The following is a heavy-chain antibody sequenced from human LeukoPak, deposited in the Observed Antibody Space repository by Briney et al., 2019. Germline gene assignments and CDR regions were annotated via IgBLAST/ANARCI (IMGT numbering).Heavy chain of an antibody. J-gene: IGHJ4*02. Sequence: PSETLSLTCAVYGGSFSGYYWGWIRQPPGKGLEWIGEINHSGSTNYNPSLKSRVTISVDTSKNQFSLKLSSVTAADTAVYYCARGGNTVAGTDYWGQGTLVTVSS. CDR3: ARGGNTVAGTDY. V-gene: IGHV4-34*01. D-gene: IGHD4-23*01. CDR1: GGSFSGYY. CDR2: INHSGST.